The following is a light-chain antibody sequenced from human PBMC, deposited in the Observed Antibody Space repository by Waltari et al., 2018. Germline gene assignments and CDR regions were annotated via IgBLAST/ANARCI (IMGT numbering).Light chain of an antibody. V-gene: IGKV1-5*03. CDR2: KAS. Sequence: DIQMTQSPSTLSASVGDRVTITCRASQSISSWLAWYQQKPGKAPKLLIYKASSLESGAPSRFSGSGSGTEFTLTISSLQPDDFATYYCQQYNSYQYTFGQGTKLEIK. CDR1: QSISSW. J-gene: IGKJ2*01. CDR3: QQYNSYQYT.